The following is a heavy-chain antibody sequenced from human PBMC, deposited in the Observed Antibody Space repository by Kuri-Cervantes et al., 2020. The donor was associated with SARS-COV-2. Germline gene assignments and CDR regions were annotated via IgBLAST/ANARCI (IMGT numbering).Heavy chain of an antibody. CDR1: GFTFSSYW. CDR3: AKDQDYYDSSGQFDY. V-gene: IGHV3-23*03. Sequence: GGSLRLSCAASGFTFSSYWMSWVRQAPGKGLEWVSVIYSGGSSTYYADSVKGRFTISRDNSKNTLYLQMNSLRAEDTAVYYCAKDQDYYDSSGQFDYWGQGTLVTVSS. D-gene: IGHD3-22*01. CDR2: IYSGGSST. J-gene: IGHJ4*02.